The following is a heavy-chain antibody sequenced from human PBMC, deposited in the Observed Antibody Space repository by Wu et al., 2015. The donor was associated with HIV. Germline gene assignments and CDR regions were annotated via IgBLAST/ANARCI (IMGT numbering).Heavy chain of an antibody. CDR2: ISGYNGNT. Sequence: QVQLVQSGAEVKKPGASVKVSCRTSGYSFTAYYFHWVRQVPGQALEWMGWISGYNGNTEYAQKFQGRVTVTTDTSTNTAYMELRSLRSDDTAVYYCARDPAYYYDSSGLGAFDIWGQGTMVTVSS. J-gene: IGHJ3*02. V-gene: IGHV1-18*04. D-gene: IGHD3-22*01. CDR1: GYSFTAYY. CDR3: ARDPAYYYDSSGLGAFDI.